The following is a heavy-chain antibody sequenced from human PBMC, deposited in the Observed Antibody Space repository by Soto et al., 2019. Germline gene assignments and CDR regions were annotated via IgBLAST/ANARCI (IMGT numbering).Heavy chain of an antibody. CDR1: EFSLSTSVVG. Sequence: PTLVNPTQTLTLTCTFSEFSLSTSVVGVGWIRQPPGKALEWLALIYWDDDKRYSPSLKSRLTITKDTSKNQVVLTMTNMDPVDTATYYCSTSYTTFPYYAFDIWGQGTMVTVSS. V-gene: IGHV2-5*02. CDR3: STSYTTFPYYAFDI. D-gene: IGHD3-16*02. CDR2: IYWDDDK. J-gene: IGHJ3*02.